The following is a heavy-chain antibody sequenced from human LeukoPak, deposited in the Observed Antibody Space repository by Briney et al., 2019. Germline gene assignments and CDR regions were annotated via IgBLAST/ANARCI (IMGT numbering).Heavy chain of an antibody. CDR2: ISGSGGRT. CDR3: TKGPYYYDSSRYSRRWFDP. CDR1: GFTFSSYA. D-gene: IGHD3-22*01. J-gene: IGHJ5*02. V-gene: IGHV3-23*01. Sequence: PGGSLRLSCAASGFTFSSYAMSWVRQAPGKGLEWVSSISGSGGRTYYADSVKGRFTISRDNSKNTLYLQMNSLRAEDTAVYYCTKGPYYYDSSRYSRRWFDPWGQVTLVTVSS.